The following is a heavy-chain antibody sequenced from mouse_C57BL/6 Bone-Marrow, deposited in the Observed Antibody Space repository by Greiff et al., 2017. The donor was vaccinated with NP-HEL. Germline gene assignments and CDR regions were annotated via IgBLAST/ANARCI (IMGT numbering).Heavy chain of an antibody. V-gene: IGHV1-80*01. Sequence: VQLQQSGAELVKPGASVKLSCKASGYAFSSYWMNWVQQRPGKGLEWIGQIYPGDGDTNYNGKFKGKATLTADKSSSTAYMQISSLTSEDSAVYDCARREGGIYYDYDAYAMDYWGQGTSVTVSS. CDR3: ARREGGIYYDYDAYAMDY. J-gene: IGHJ4*01. CDR2: IYPGDGDT. CDR1: GYAFSSYW. D-gene: IGHD2-4*01.